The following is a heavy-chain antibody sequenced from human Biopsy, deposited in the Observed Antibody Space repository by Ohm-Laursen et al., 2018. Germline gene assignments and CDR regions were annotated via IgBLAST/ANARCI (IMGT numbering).Heavy chain of an antibody. CDR2: IDVSDYNT. Sequence: GSLRLSCAASGFTFSNYGVHWVRQAPGKGLEWVAHIDVSDYNTYYADSVRGRFTISRDNSKQMVHLEINSLTADDTAVYYCVKQWGGYNFDSWGQGTRVTVSS. D-gene: IGHD1-14*01. V-gene: IGHV3-NL1*01. J-gene: IGHJ5*01. CDR1: GFTFSNYG. CDR3: VKQWGGYNFDS.